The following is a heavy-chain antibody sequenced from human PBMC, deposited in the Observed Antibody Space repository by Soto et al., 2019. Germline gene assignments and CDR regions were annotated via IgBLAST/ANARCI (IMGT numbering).Heavy chain of an antibody. CDR1: GFTFSAFA. J-gene: IGHJ4*02. CDR3: AKHPAGMYSSGWSQSFDF. CDR2: IVGSGGRT. Sequence: EVQLLESGGGLVQPGGSLTLSCAASGFTFSAFALSWVRQAPGEGLEWVSGIVGSGGRTYYADSVKGRFTISRDNSKNTAYLQMSSLRAEDTAMYYCAKHPAGMYSSGWSQSFDFWGQGTQVTVSS. D-gene: IGHD6-19*01. V-gene: IGHV3-23*01.